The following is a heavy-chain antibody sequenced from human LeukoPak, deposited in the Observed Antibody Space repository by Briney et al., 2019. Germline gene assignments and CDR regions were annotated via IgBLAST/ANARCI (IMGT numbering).Heavy chain of an antibody. CDR3: ARLKWPTDY. D-gene: IGHD5-12*01. CDR2: INPNSGDT. J-gene: IGHJ4*02. Sequence: ASVKVSCKASGYTFTSYYVHWVRQAPGQGLEWMGWINPNSGDTNYAQKFQGRVTMTRDTSISTVFLDLDRLTSDDTAIYYCARLKWPTDYWGQGTLVTVSS. V-gene: IGHV1-2*02. CDR1: GYTFTSYY.